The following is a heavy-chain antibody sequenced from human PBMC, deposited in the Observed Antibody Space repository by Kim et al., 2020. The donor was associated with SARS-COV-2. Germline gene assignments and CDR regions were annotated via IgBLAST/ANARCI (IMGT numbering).Heavy chain of an antibody. J-gene: IGHJ5*02. CDR3: ARGVGPEQNWFDP. CDR1: GYTFTGYY. V-gene: IGHV1-2*06. CDR2: INPNSGGT. Sequence: ASVKVSCKASGYTFTGYYMHWVRQAPGQGLEWMGRINPNSGGTNYAQKFQGRVTMTRDTSISTAYMELSRLRSDDTAVYYCARGVGPEQNWFDPWGQGTLVTVSS. D-gene: IGHD1-26*01.